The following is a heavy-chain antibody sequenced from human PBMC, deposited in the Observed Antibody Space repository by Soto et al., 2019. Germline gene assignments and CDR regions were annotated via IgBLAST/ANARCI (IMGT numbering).Heavy chain of an antibody. Sequence: QVQLQESGPGLVKPSETLSLTCTVSGGSISSYYWNWIRQPPGKGLEWIGYIYYSGNTNYNPSLKSRVTISVDPSKNQFSLKLSSVTAADPAVYYCARDRLANWLDPWGQGTLVTVSS. CDR1: GGSISSYY. D-gene: IGHD3-9*01. V-gene: IGHV4-59*01. J-gene: IGHJ5*02. CDR2: IYYSGNT. CDR3: ARDRLANWLDP.